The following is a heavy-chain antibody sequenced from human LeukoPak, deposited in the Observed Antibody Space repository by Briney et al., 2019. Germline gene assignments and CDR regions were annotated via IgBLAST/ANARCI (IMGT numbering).Heavy chain of an antibody. CDR3: AKDRRLAAFDY. CDR2: TVGSGPDT. J-gene: IGHJ4*02. CDR1: GFTFTNYA. V-gene: IGHV3-23*01. Sequence: GGSLRLSCAASGFTFTNYAMSWVRQTPGKGLEWVSATVGSGPDTYHADSVKGRFTVSRDNSRTTLYLQMNSLRAEDTAVYYCAKDRRLAAFDYGGQGALVTVSS. D-gene: IGHD6-25*01.